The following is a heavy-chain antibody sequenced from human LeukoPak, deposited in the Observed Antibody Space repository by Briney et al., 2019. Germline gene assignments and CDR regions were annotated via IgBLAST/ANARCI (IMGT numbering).Heavy chain of an antibody. CDR3: ARGSSVGAHKAFDY. Sequence: PGGSLRLSCAASGFSFSSYWMHWVRQAPGKGLVWVSRINSDGSSTTYADSVKGRFTISRDNAKNTLYLQMNSLRAEDTAVYYCARGSSVGAHKAFDYWGQGTLVTVSS. V-gene: IGHV3-74*01. D-gene: IGHD1-26*01. CDR2: INSDGSST. CDR1: GFSFSSYW. J-gene: IGHJ4*02.